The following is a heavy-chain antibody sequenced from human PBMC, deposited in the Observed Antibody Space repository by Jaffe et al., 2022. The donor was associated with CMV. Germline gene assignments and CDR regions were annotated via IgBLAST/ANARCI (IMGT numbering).Heavy chain of an antibody. D-gene: IGHD2-2*01. Sequence: QVQVVQSGAEVKKPGASVKVSCKASGYTFIDYYIHWVRQAPGEGIEWMGWINPYSGITKYGEKFQGRVTMTRDRSTDTAYLELNSLTSDDTAVYYCARELGYSSSLGYWGQGTLVTVSS. V-gene: IGHV1-2*02. CDR1: GYTFIDYY. J-gene: IGHJ4*02. CDR2: INPYSGIT. CDR3: ARELGYSSSLGY.